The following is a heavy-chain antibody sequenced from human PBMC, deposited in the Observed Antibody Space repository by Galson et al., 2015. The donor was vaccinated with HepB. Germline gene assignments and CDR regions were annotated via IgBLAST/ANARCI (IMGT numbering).Heavy chain of an antibody. CDR3: ARDGDYYGSGSDPDY. D-gene: IGHD3-10*01. Sequence: SLRLSCAASGFTFSSYAMHWVRQAPGKGLEWVAVISYDGSNKYYADSVKGRFTISRDNSKNTLYLQMNSLRAEDTAVYYCARDGDYYGSGSDPDYWGQGTLVTVSS. CDR1: GFTFSSYA. J-gene: IGHJ4*02. V-gene: IGHV3-30-3*01. CDR2: ISYDGSNK.